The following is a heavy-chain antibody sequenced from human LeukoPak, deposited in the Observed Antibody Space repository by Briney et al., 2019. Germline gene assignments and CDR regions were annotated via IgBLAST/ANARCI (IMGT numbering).Heavy chain of an antibody. D-gene: IGHD6-13*01. CDR1: GLTFDDYG. V-gene: IGHV3-21*01. CDR2: ISSSSSYI. CDR3: ARDQEAMAAAGFFDY. Sequence: KTGGSLRLSCAGSGLTFDDYGTSWVRQAPGKGLEWVSSISSSSSYIYYADSVKGRFTISRDNAKNSLYLQMNSLRAEDTAVYYCARDQEAMAAAGFFDYWGQGTLVTVSS. J-gene: IGHJ4*02.